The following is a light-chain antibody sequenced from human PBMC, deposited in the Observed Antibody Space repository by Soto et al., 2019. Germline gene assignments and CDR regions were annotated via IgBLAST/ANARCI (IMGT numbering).Light chain of an antibody. CDR3: QQYDSYWT. CDR2: DAS. CDR1: QSISAW. J-gene: IGKJ1*01. V-gene: IGKV1-5*01. Sequence: DIQMTQSPSTLSASVGDRVAITCRASQSISAWLAWYQQKPGKAPKLLIYDASSLESGVPPRFSGSGSGTEFTLTINSLQPDDFATYYCQQYDSYWTFGQGTKV.